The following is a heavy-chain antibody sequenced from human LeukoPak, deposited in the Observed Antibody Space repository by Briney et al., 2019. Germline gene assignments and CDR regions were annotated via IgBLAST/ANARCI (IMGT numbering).Heavy chain of an antibody. J-gene: IGHJ6*02. CDR2: ISAYNGNT. D-gene: IGHD3-9*01. CDR3: ARGLYYDILTGSYYYYGMDV. V-gene: IGHV1-18*01. Sequence: GSSVKVSCKASGYTFTSYGISWVRQAPGQGLEWMGWISAYNGNTNYAQKLQGRVTMTTDTSTSTAYMELRSLRSDDTAVYYCARGLYYDILTGSYYYYGMDVWGQGTTVTVSS. CDR1: GYTFTSYG.